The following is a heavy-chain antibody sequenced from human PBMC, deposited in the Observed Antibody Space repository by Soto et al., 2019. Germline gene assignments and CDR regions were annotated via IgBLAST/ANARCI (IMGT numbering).Heavy chain of an antibody. CDR1: GFTFSAYS. D-gene: IGHD3-3*01. J-gene: IGHJ4*02. Sequence: GGSLRLSCAASGFTFSAYSMHWIRQAPGKGLEWVAVIWYDGSNEYFADSVRGRFTISRDNTKNILYLHMDSLRLEDTAVYYCARDWTHDYWGQGTLVTVSS. CDR3: ARDWTHDY. CDR2: IWYDGSNE. V-gene: IGHV3-33*01.